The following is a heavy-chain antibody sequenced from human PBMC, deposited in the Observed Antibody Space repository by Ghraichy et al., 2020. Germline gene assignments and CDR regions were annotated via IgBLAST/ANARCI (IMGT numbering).Heavy chain of an antibody. D-gene: IGHD2-21*01. J-gene: IGHJ4*02. Sequence: SGPTLVKPTQTLTLTCTFSGFSLSTKKMCVSWFRQPPGKAPEWLALIDWDGDKYYNTSLKTRLTISKDTSKDQVVLIMTNLDPVDTATYYCARMQEGLGFDHWGQGALVTVSS. CDR1: GFSLSTKKMC. CDR2: IDWDGDK. CDR3: ARMQEGLGFDH. V-gene: IGHV2-70*13.